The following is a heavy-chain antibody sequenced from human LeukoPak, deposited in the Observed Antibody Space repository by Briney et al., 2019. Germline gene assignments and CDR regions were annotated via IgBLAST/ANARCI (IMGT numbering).Heavy chain of an antibody. Sequence: GGSLRLSCAASGFTFDDYGMSWVRQAPGKGLEWVSGINWNGGRTGYADSVKGRFTISRDNAKNTLYLQMNSLRAEDTAVYYCARGASGYSYGWGQGTLVTVSS. V-gene: IGHV3-20*04. D-gene: IGHD5-18*01. CDR2: INWNGGRT. CDR3: ARGASGYSYG. J-gene: IGHJ4*02. CDR1: GFTFDDYG.